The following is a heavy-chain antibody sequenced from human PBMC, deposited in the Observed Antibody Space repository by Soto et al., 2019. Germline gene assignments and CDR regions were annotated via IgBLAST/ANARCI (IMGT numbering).Heavy chain of an antibody. J-gene: IGHJ4*02. Sequence: SETLSLTCTVSDGSISSYYWGWIRQPPGKGLEWIGYIFYTGSTTYNPSLKSRVTISVDASKNQFSLKLSSVTAADTAVYYCARQTRNTMIVVAPSTFDYWGQGTLVTVSS. D-gene: IGHD3-22*01. CDR1: DGSISSYY. CDR2: IFYTGST. V-gene: IGHV4-59*08. CDR3: ARQTRNTMIVVAPSTFDY.